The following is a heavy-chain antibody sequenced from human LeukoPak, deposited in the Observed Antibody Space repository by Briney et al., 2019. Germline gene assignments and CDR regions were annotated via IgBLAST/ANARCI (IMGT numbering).Heavy chain of an antibody. Sequence: PGGSLRLTCAASGFTFSSYPMSWVPEAPGKAREGGSAISGRGGSIYYAHPVKGRFTISRDNSKNTLYPQMNSLRAEDTAVYYCAKPEWTDYWGQGTLVTVSS. J-gene: IGHJ4*02. CDR2: ISGRGGSI. D-gene: IGHD3-3*01. CDR3: AKPEWTDY. V-gene: IGHV3-23*01. CDR1: GFTFSSYP.